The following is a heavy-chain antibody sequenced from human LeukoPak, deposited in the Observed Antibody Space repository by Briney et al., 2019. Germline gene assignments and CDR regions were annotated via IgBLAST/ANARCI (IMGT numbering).Heavy chain of an antibody. D-gene: IGHD3-10*02. CDR3: AELGITMIGGV. CDR2: ISSSGSTI. Sequence: GPLGLSFAASGFPFSSYEMKWVRPAPGKGLGWVSYISSSGSTIYYADSVKGRFTISRDNAKNSLYLQMNSLRAEDTAVYYCAELGITMIGGVWGKGTTVTISS. CDR1: GFPFSSYE. J-gene: IGHJ6*04. V-gene: IGHV3-48*03.